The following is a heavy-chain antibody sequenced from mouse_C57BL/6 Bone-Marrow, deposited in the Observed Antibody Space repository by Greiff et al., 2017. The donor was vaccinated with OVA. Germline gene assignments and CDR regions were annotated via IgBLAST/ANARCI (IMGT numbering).Heavy chain of an antibody. CDR3: AREAYYYAMDY. J-gene: IGHJ4*01. Sequence: VQLKESGPELVKPGASVKISCKASGYSFTGYYMNWVKQSPEQSLEWIGEINPSTGGTTYNQKFKAKATLTVDKSSSTAYMQLKSRTSEDSAVYYCAREAYYYAMDYWGRGTSVTVSS. D-gene: IGHD3-2*02. CDR2: INPSTGGT. V-gene: IGHV1-42*01. CDR1: GYSFTGYY.